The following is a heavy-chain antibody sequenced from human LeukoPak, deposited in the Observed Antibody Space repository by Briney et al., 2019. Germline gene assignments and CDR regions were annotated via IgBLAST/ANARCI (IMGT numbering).Heavy chain of an antibody. CDR3: ARLRIGNSLSQDYYHYMDV. CDR1: GYRFTSYW. J-gene: IGHJ6*03. CDR2: IYPGDSDT. V-gene: IGHV5-51*01. D-gene: IGHD4-23*01. Sequence: GESLKISCKGSGYRFTSYWIGWVRQMPGKGLEWMGIIYPGDSDTRYSPSFQGQVTISADKSISTAYLQWSSLKASDTAMYYCARLRIGNSLSQDYYHYMDVWGKGTTVTVSS.